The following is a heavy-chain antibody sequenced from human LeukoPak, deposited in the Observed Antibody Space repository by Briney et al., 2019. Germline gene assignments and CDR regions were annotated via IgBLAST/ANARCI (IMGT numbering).Heavy chain of an antibody. CDR1: GFTFSDYY. CDR3: ARVAGYTNYYYYYGMDV. V-gene: IGHV3-11*01. Sequence: PGGSLRLSCAASGFTFSDYYMSWIRQAPGKGLEWVSYISSSGSTIYYADSGKGRFTISRDNAKNSLYLQMNSLRAEDTAVYYCARVAGYTNYYYYYGMDVWGQGTTVTVSS. CDR2: ISSSGSTI. J-gene: IGHJ6*02. D-gene: IGHD6-13*01.